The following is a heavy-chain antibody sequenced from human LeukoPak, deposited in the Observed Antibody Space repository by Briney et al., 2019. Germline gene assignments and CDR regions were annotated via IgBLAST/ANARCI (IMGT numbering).Heavy chain of an antibody. Sequence: SETLSLTCTVAGGSISSGGYYWSWIRQHPGKGLEWIGYIYYSGSTYYNPSLKSRVTISVDTSKNQFSLKLSSVTAADTAVYYCARAQAGDYGDPEYYYDGMDVWGQGTTVTVSS. J-gene: IGHJ6*02. CDR2: IYYSGST. CDR1: GGSISSGGYY. CDR3: ARAQAGDYGDPEYYYDGMDV. V-gene: IGHV4-31*03. D-gene: IGHD4-17*01.